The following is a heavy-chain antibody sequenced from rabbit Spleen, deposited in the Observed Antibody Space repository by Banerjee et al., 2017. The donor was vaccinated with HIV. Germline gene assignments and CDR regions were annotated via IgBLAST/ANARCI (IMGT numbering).Heavy chain of an antibody. V-gene: IGHV1S45*01. CDR2: IYAGSNGST. Sequence: QEQLKESGGGLVQPGGSLKLSCKASGFSFSSGYDMCWVRQAPGKGLEWIACIYAGSNGSTYYASWAKGRFTISRTSSTTVTLQMTSLTAADTATYFCAREVLYAAYAGFGDATIYYFDLWGQGTLVTVS. CDR3: AREVLYAAYAGFGDATIYYFDL. J-gene: IGHJ4*01. CDR1: GFSFSSGYD. D-gene: IGHD6-1*01.